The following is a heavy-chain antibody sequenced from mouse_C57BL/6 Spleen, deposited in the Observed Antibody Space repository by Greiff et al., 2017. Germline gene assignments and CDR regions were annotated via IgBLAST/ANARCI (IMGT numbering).Heavy chain of an antibody. D-gene: IGHD2-3*01. J-gene: IGHJ2*01. CDR3: ARSLDGLDY. CDR2: IDPSDSYT. Sequence: VQLQQSGAELVMPGASVKLSCKASGYTFTSYWMHWVKQRPGQGLEWIGEIDPSDSYTNYNQKFKGKSTLTVDKSSSTAYMQLSSLTSEDSAVYYCARSLDGLDYWGQGTTLTVSS. V-gene: IGHV1-69*01. CDR1: GYTFTSYW.